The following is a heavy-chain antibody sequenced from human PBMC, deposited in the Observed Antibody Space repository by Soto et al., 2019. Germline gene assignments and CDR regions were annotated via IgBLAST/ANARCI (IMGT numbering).Heavy chain of an antibody. CDR2: IIPIFGTA. Sequence: ASVKVSCKASGGTFSSYAISWVRQAPGQGLEWMGGIIPIFGTANYAQKFQGRVTMTRDTSTSTVYMELSSLRSEDTAVYYCARDFSGPMDYWGRGTLVTVSS. J-gene: IGHJ4*02. D-gene: IGHD3-10*01. CDR1: GGTFSSYA. CDR3: ARDFSGPMDY. V-gene: IGHV1-69*05.